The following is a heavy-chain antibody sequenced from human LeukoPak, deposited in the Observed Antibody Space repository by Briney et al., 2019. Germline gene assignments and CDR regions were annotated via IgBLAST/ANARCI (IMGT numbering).Heavy chain of an antibody. Sequence: PSETLSLTCTVSGASISSYYWSWIRQPPGKGLEWIGYIYYSGSTNYSPSLKSRVTISVDTSKNQFSLKLSSVTAADTAVYYCARDNPYSLGWAGENWFDPWGQGTLVTVSS. CDR1: GASISSYY. CDR2: IYYSGST. V-gene: IGHV4-59*01. D-gene: IGHD3/OR15-3a*01. J-gene: IGHJ5*02. CDR3: ARDNPYSLGWAGENWFDP.